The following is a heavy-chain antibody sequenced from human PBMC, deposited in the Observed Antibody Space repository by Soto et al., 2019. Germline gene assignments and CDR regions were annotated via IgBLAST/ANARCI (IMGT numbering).Heavy chain of an antibody. CDR1: GGSFSGYY. CDR3: ARGRLGYCSGVSCYPYYYYYGMDV. D-gene: IGHD2-15*01. J-gene: IGHJ6*02. V-gene: IGHV4-34*01. Sequence: NPSETLSLTCAVYGGSFSGYYWSWVRQPPGKGLEWIGEINHSGSTNYNPSLKSRVTISVGTSKNQFSVKLSSVTAADTAVYYCARGRLGYCSGVSCYPYYYYYGMDVWGQVTTFTV. CDR2: INHSGST.